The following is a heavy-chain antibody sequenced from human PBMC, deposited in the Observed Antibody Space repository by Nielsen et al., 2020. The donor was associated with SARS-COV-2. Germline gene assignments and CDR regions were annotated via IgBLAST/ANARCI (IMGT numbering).Heavy chain of an antibody. CDR2: INAGNGNT. CDR1: GYTFTSYA. CDR3: ARISSGWYGYYYYGMDV. J-gene: IGHJ6*02. Sequence: ASVKVSCKASGYTFTSYAMHWVRQAPGQRLEWMGWINAGNGNTKYSQKFQGRVTITRDTSASTAYMELSSLRSDDTAVYYCARISSGWYGYYYYGMDVWGQGTTVTVSS. V-gene: IGHV1-3*01. D-gene: IGHD6-19*01.